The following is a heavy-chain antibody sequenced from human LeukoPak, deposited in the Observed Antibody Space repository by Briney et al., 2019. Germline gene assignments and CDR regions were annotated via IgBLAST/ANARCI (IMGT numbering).Heavy chain of an antibody. CDR2: IYYSGST. V-gene: IGHV4-39*01. D-gene: IGHD3-22*01. CDR3: ASHSSGYTETFDY. J-gene: IGHJ4*02. Sequence: SETLSLTCTVSGGSISSSSYYWGWIRQPPGKGLEWIGSIYYSGSTYYNPSLKSRVTISVDTSKNQFSLKLSSVTAADTAVYYCASHSSGYTETFDYWGQGTLVTVSS. CDR1: GGSISSSSYY.